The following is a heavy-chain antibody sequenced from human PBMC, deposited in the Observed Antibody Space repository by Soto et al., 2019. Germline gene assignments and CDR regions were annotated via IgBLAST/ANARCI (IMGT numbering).Heavy chain of an antibody. CDR1: GYTFTNYG. CDR2: ISAYNGKT. Sequence: GASVKVSCKAFGYTFTNYGISWVREAPGQGLEWMGWISAYNGKTDHAQNLGARVTMTTDTSTNTAYMELRSLRSDDTAMYYCTRTLPQWPMGHWGQGTLVTVSS. V-gene: IGHV1-18*01. J-gene: IGHJ4*02. CDR3: TRTLPQWPMGH. D-gene: IGHD6-19*01.